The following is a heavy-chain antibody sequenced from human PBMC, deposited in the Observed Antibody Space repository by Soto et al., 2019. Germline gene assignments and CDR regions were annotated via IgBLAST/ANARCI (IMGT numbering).Heavy chain of an antibody. CDR1: GGTFSSYA. Sequence: GASVKVSCKASGGTFSSYAISWVRQAPGQGLEWMGGIIPIFGTANYAQKFQGRVTITADESTSTAYMELSSLRSEDTAVYYCARGDDMAPIGADSRGYYYAEYFQHWGQGTLVTVSS. D-gene: IGHD3-22*01. CDR2: IIPIFGTA. J-gene: IGHJ1*01. CDR3: ARGDDMAPIGADSRGYYYAEYFQH. V-gene: IGHV1-69*13.